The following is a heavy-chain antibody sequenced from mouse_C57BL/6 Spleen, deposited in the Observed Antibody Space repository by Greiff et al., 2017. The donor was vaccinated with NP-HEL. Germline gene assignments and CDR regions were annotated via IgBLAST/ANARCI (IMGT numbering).Heavy chain of an antibody. CDR1: GYTFTSYW. V-gene: IGHV1-64*01. D-gene: IGHD1-1*01. J-gene: IGHJ1*03. CDR2: IHPNSGST. Sequence: QVQLQQPGAELVKPGASVKLSCKASGYTFTSYWMHWVKQRPGQGLEWIGMIHPNSGSTNYNEKFKSKATLTVDKSSSTAYMQLSSLTSEDSAVYYCARRGIFTTVVARDFDVWGTGTTVTVSS. CDR3: ARRGIFTTVVARDFDV.